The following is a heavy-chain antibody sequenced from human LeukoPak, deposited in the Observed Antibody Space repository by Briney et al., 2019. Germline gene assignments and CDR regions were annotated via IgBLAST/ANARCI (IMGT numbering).Heavy chain of an antibody. J-gene: IGHJ5*02. Sequence: SETLSLTCAVYGGSFSGYYWSWIRQPPGKGLEWIGEINHSGSTNYNPSLKSRVTISVDTSKNQFSLKLSSVTAAGTAVYYCASKGAAAGTRGLYNWFDPWGQGTLVTVSS. D-gene: IGHD6-13*01. CDR3: ASKGAAAGTRGLYNWFDP. CDR2: INHSGST. CDR1: GGSFSGYY. V-gene: IGHV4-34*01.